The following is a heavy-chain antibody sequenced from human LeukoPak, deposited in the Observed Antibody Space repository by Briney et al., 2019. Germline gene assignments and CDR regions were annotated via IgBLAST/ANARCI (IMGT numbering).Heavy chain of an antibody. CDR3: VRTPPNWGADY. CDR1: GYTFITYD. D-gene: IGHD7-27*01. J-gene: IGHJ4*02. Sequence: ASVKVSCKASGYTFITYDINWVRQATGQGLEWMGWMSPNSGNTGYAQKFQGRVTMTGNTAMSTAYMELSSLRSEDTAVYYCVRTPPNWGADYWGQGTLVTVSS. V-gene: IGHV1-8*01. CDR2: MSPNSGNT.